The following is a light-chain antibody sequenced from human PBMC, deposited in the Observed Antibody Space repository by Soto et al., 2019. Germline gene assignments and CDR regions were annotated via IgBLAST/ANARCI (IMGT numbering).Light chain of an antibody. CDR2: GVS. Sequence: EIVMTQSPATLSVSPGERATLSCRASQSVTSNLAWYQQKPGQAPRLLIYGVSTRATGIPARFSGSGSGTEFTLTINSLQSEDLAVYYCQQYSNWPPITFDQGTRLEIQ. V-gene: IGKV3-15*01. CDR1: QSVTSN. J-gene: IGKJ5*01. CDR3: QQYSNWPPIT.